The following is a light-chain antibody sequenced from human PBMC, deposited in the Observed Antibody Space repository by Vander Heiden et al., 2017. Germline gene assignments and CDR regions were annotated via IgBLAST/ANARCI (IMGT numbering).Light chain of an antibody. CDR2: EVS. V-gene: IGLV2-8*01. Sequence: QSALTQPPSASASPAPSVTISCTGASSDVGTYNYDSWYQQHPGKAPKLMIYEVSKRPSGVPDRFSGSKSGNTASLTVSGLQPEDEADYYCSSYAGSNTYVFGTGTKVTVL. J-gene: IGLJ1*01. CDR1: SSDVGTYNY. CDR3: SSYAGSNTYV.